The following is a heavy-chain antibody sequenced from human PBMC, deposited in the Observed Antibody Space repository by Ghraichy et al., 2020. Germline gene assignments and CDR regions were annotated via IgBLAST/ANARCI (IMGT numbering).Heavy chain of an antibody. Sequence: GGSLRLSCVGSGFSFSTYSMNWVRQTPGKGLEWVSSISSSSNYIYYADSVKGRFTISRDNAKNSLYLQMNSLRAEDTAVYYCARDLHDAFDIWGRGTMVTASS. CDR2: ISSSSNYI. CDR1: GFSFSTYS. J-gene: IGHJ3*02. CDR3: ARDLHDAFDI. V-gene: IGHV3-21*01.